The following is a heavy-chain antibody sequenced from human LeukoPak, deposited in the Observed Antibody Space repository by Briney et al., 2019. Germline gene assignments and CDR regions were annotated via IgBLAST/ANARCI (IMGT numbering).Heavy chain of an antibody. D-gene: IGHD3-22*01. CDR1: GFTFSSYG. V-gene: IGHV3-30*18. CDR2: ISYDGSNK. J-gene: IGHJ4*02. CDR3: AKDYYDSSGYLFDY. Sequence: PGRSLRLSCAASGFTFSSYGMHWVRQAPGKGLEWVAVISYDGSNKYYADSVRGRFTISRDNAKNTLYLQMNSLRAEDTALYYCAKDYYDSSGYLFDYWGQGTLVIVSS.